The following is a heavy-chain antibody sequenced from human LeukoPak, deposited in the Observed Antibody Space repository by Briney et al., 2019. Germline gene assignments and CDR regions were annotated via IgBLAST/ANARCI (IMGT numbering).Heavy chain of an antibody. CDR2: LENNWDDT. V-gene: IGHV3-64D*06. CDR1: GFTFSSFA. J-gene: IGHJ4*02. Sequence: PRGSLRLSCSASGFTFSSFAMHWVRQAPGKGLEYVSALENNWDDTYYADSVRGRFTITRDNSKDTLHLQMSSMRPEDTAVYYCVKDRYYGSGRYTFDFWGRGTLVTVSS. CDR3: VKDRYYGSGRYTFDF. D-gene: IGHD3-10*01.